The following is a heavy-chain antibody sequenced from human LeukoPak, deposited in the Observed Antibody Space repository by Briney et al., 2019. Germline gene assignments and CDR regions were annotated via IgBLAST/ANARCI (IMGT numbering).Heavy chain of an antibody. CDR1: GGSISPDY. CDR2: VYYTGPT. CDR3: ARLRRVTVATYNYYYLDL. J-gene: IGHJ2*01. D-gene: IGHD6-19*01. Sequence: SETLSLTCTVSGGSISPDYWGWIRQPPGKGLEWIAYVYYTGPTNFNPSLKSRFSISVDTSRNQLSLRLTSVTAADTAVYYCARLRRVTVATYNYYYLDLWGRGTLVTVSS. V-gene: IGHV4-59*01.